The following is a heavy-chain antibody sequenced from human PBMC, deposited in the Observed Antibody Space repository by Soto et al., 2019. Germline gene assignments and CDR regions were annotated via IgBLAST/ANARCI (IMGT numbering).Heavy chain of an antibody. J-gene: IGHJ3*02. D-gene: IGHD2-21*02. V-gene: IGHV4-31*03. CDR2: IYYSGRP. CDR1: GGSISSGGYY. Sequence: QVQLQESGPGLVKPSQTLSLTCTVSGGSISSGGYYWSWIRQHPGKGLEWIGYIYYSGRPYYNPSLKCRVTISVDTSTNQFSLKLSSVTAADTAVYYCARAQTDVTPEIPFDIWGQGTMVTVSS. CDR3: ARAQTDVTPEIPFDI.